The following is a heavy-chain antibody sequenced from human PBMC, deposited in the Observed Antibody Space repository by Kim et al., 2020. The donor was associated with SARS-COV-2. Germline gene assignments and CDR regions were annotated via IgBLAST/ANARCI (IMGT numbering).Heavy chain of an antibody. D-gene: IGHD3-22*01. CDR3: AKDLRPVAYDSSGYYFLAFDL. V-gene: IGHV3-9*01. J-gene: IGHJ3*01. CDR1: GFTFGDYA. CDR2: ISWNSGSI. Sequence: GGSLRLSCAASGFTFGDYAMHWVRQAPGKGLEWVSGISWNSGSIGYADSVKGRFTISRDNAKNSLYLQMNRLRAEDTALYYCAKDLRPVAYDSSGYYFLAFDLWGQGTMVTVSS.